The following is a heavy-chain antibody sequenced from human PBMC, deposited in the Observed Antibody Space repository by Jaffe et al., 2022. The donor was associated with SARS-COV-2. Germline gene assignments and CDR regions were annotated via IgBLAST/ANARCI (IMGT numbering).Heavy chain of an antibody. CDR3: AKQSSWAAAGTVGNWFDP. CDR1: GFTFSSYA. Sequence: EVQLVESGGGLVQPGGSLRLSCAASGFTFSSYAMSWVRQAPGKGLEWVSAISGSGGSTYYADSVKGRFTISRDNSKNTLYLQMNSLRAEDTAVYYCAKQSSWAAAGTVGNWFDPWGQGTLVTVSS. V-gene: IGHV3-23*04. CDR2: ISGSGGST. D-gene: IGHD6-13*01. J-gene: IGHJ5*02.